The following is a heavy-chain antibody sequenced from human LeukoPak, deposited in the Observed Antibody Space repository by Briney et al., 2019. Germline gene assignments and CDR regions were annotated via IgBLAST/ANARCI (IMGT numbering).Heavy chain of an antibody. CDR1: GFTVRSNY. CDR2: IYSGSST. Sequence: GGSLRLSCAASGFTVRSNYMSWVRQAPGKGLEWVSLIYSGSSTYYADSVRGRFTISRDNSKNQLYLQMNSLRAEDTAVYYCARVLSGSGSLYYYYYYMDVWGKGTTVTISS. D-gene: IGHD6-19*01. J-gene: IGHJ6*03. V-gene: IGHV3-53*01. CDR3: ARVLSGSGSLYYYYYYMDV.